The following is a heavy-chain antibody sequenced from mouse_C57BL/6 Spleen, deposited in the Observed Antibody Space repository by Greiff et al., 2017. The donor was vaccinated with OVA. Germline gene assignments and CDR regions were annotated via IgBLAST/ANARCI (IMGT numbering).Heavy chain of an antibody. CDR3: ARSTTVVEGDY. CDR2: IYPGDGDT. V-gene: IGHV1-82*01. D-gene: IGHD1-1*01. CDR1: GYAFSSSW. J-gene: IGHJ2*01. Sequence: LQESGPELVKPGASVKISCKASGYAFSSSWMNWVKQRPGKGLEWIGRIYPGDGDTNYNGKFKGKATLTADKSSSTAYMQLSSLTSEDSAVYFCARSTTVVEGDYWGQGTTLTVSS.